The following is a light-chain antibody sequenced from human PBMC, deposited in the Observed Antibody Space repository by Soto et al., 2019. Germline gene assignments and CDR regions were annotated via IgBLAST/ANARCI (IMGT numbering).Light chain of an antibody. CDR3: QQYGTSPRT. Sequence: LTQSPGTLSLSPGERATLSXRASQSVSSSFLAWYQQNPGQAPRLLIYGASTRATGIPDRFSGSGSGTDFTLTISRLEPEDFAVYYCQQYGTSPRTFGQGTKVEIK. V-gene: IGKV3-20*01. CDR1: QSVSSSF. J-gene: IGKJ1*01. CDR2: GAS.